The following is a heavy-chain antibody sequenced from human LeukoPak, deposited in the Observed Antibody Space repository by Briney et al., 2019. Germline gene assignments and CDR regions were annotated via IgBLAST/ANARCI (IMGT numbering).Heavy chain of an antibody. J-gene: IGHJ4*02. Sequence: ASVKVSCNTSGYTFTNYFIHWVRQVPGQGLEWMGMVNPTGGSTSYAQSFQGRVTMTRNTSISTAYMELSSLRSEDTAVYYCARGRSRLVIDYWGQGTLVTVSS. V-gene: IGHV1-46*01. CDR2: VNPTGGST. CDR1: GYTFTNYF. D-gene: IGHD1-26*01. CDR3: ARGRSRLVIDY.